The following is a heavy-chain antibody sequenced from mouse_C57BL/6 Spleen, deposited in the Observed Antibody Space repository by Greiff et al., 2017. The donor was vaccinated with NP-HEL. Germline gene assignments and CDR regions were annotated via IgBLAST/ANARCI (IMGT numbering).Heavy chain of an antibody. V-gene: IGHV1-69*01. CDR2: IDPSDSYT. D-gene: IGHD2-5*01. CDR1: GYTFTSYW. CDR3: ARSGYSNSDY. Sequence: QVQLQQPGAELVMPGASVKLSCKASGYTFTSYWMPWVKQRPGQGLEWIGEIDPSDSYTNYNQKFKGKSTLTVDKSSSTAYMQLSSLTSEDSAVYYCARSGYSNSDYWGQGTTLTVSS. J-gene: IGHJ2*01.